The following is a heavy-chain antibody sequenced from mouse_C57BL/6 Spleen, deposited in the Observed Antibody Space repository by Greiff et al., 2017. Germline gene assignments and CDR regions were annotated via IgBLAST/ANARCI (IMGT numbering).Heavy chain of an antibody. CDR2: ISNGGGST. J-gene: IGHJ4*01. D-gene: IGHD2-4*01. V-gene: IGHV5-12*01. CDR1: GFTFSDYY. Sequence: EVKLVESGGGLVQPGGSLKLSCAASGFTFSDYYMYWVRQTPEKRLEWVAYISNGGGSTYYPDTVKGRFTISRDNAKNTLYLQMSRLKSEDTAMYYCARPRGDYASAMDYWGQGTSVTVSS. CDR3: ARPRGDYASAMDY.